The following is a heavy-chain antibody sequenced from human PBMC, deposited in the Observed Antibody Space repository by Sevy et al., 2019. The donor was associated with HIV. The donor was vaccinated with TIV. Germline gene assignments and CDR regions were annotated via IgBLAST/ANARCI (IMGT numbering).Heavy chain of an antibody. CDR1: GGTFSSYA. J-gene: IGHJ5*02. CDR2: IIPIFGTA. D-gene: IGHD6-13*01. CDR3: ARAALRDSSSWYWFDP. V-gene: IGHV1-69*13. Sequence: ASVKVSCKASGGTFSSYAISWVRQAPGQALEWMGGIIPIFGTANYAQKFQGRVTITADESTSTAYMELSSLRSEDTAVYYCARAALRDSSSWYWFDPWGQGTLVTVSS.